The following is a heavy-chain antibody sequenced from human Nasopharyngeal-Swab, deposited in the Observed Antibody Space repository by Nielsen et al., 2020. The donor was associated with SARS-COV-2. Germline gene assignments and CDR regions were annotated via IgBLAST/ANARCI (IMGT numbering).Heavy chain of an antibody. CDR2: ISRSGSTI. J-gene: IGHJ5*02. CDR3: ARDAARSWYNWFDP. CDR1: GFTFSSYE. V-gene: IGHV3-48*03. Sequence: GESLKISCAASGFTFSSYEMNWVRQAPGKGLEWVSYISRSGSTIYYADSVKGRFTISRDNAKNSLFLQMNSLRTEDTALYYCARDAARSWYNWFDPWGQGTLVTVSS. D-gene: IGHD6-13*01.